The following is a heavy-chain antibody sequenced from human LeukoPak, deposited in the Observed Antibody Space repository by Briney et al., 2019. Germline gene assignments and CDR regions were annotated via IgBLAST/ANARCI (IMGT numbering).Heavy chain of an antibody. D-gene: IGHD1-26*01. J-gene: IGHJ4*02. Sequence: SETLSLTCGVSGGSIRSTNWWSWVRQPPGQGLEWIGEISLSRQTNFNPSLNGRVTMSLDESRNQLSLTLTSVTAADTAVYYCSRESGPFCPFGHWGQGTLVAVTS. CDR2: ISLSRQT. CDR3: SRESGPFCPFGH. V-gene: IGHV4/OR15-8*02. CDR1: GGSIRSTNW.